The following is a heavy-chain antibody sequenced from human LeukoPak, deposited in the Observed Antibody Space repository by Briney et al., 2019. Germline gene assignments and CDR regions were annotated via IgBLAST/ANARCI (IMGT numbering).Heavy chain of an antibody. D-gene: IGHD1-26*01. CDR1: GGSISSGNYY. V-gene: IGHV4-61*02. CDR3: AGSYRLDY. Sequence: SETLSLTCTVSGGSISSGNYYWRWIRQPAGKGLEWIGRIHASGSTNYNPSLKSRVTISVDTTKNQFSLKLSSVTAADTAVYYCAGSYRLDYWGQGTLVTVSS. CDR2: IHASGST. J-gene: IGHJ4*02.